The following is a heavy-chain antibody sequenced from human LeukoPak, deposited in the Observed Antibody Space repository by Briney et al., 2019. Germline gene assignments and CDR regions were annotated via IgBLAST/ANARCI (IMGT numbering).Heavy chain of an antibody. D-gene: IGHD3-3*01. CDR1: GFTFSSYG. V-gene: IGHV3-30*03. Sequence: GGSLRLSCAASGFTFSSYGMHWARQAPGKGLEWVAVISYDGSNKYYADSVKGRFTISRDNSKNTLYLQMNSLRAEDTAVYYCASRPYYDFWSGYFFYYYYGMDVWGQGTTVTVSS. CDR3: ASRPYYDFWSGYFFYYYYGMDV. CDR2: ISYDGSNK. J-gene: IGHJ6*02.